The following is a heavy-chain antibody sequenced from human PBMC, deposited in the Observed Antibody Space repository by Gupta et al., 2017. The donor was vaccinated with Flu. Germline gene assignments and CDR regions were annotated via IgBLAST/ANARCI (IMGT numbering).Heavy chain of an antibody. CDR3: AKDARDYYDSSGNSHNGY. J-gene: IGHJ4*02. V-gene: IGHV3-23*01. CDR1: GFTFSSYA. D-gene: IGHD3-22*01. Sequence: EVQLLESGGGLVQPGGSLRLSCAASGFTFSSYAISWVRPAPGKGLEWVSAISGSGGSTYYADSVKGRFTISRDNSKNTLYLQMNSLRAEDTAVYYCAKDARDYYDSSGNSHNGYWGQGTLVTVSS. CDR2: ISGSGGST.